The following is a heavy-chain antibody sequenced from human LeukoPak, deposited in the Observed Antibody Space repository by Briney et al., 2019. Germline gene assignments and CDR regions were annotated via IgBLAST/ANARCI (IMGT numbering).Heavy chain of an antibody. CDR3: ARGGGLDI. CDR2: IKQDGSEK. Sequence: GGSLRLSCAASGFIFSSYWMTWVRQAPGNGLEWVANIKQDGSEKYYVDSVKGRFTISRDNAKNSLYLQMNSLRAEDTAVYYCARGGGLDIWGQGTMVTVSS. V-gene: IGHV3-7*03. J-gene: IGHJ3*02. CDR1: GFIFSSYW.